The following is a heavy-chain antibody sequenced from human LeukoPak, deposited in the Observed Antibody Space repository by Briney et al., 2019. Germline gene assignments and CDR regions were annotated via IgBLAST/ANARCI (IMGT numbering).Heavy chain of an antibody. D-gene: IGHD3-16*01. J-gene: IGHJ5*02. V-gene: IGHV1-24*01. CDR1: GYTLTELS. Sequence: ASVKVSCKVSGYTLTELSMHWVRQAPGKGLEWMGGFDPEDGETIYAQKFQGRVTMIRNTSISTAYMELSSLRSEDTAVYYCAREGGSIDWFDPWGQGTLVTVSS. CDR3: AREGGSIDWFDP. CDR2: FDPEDGET.